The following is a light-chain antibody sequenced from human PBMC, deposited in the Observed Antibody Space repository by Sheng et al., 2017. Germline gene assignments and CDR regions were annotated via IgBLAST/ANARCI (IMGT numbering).Light chain of an antibody. J-gene: IGKJ4*01. CDR2: AAS. CDR3: QQLNSYPPALT. Sequence: IQLTQSPSSLSASVGDRVTITCRASQGTSSYLAWYQQKPGKAPKLLIYAASTLQSGVPSRFSGSGSGTDFTLTISSLQPEDFATYYCQQLNSYPPALTFGGGTRWRSN. V-gene: IGKV1-9*01. CDR1: QGTSSY.